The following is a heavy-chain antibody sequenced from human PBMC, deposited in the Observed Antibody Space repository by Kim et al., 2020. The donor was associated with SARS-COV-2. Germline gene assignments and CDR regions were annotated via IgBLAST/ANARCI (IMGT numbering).Heavy chain of an antibody. J-gene: IGHJ4*02. Sequence: TPSLKSRVTISVDTSKNQFSLKLSSVTAADTAVYYCAGVCSSTSCYLRYWGQGTLVTVSS. V-gene: IGHV4-59*01. D-gene: IGHD2-2*01. CDR3: AGVCSSTSCYLRY.